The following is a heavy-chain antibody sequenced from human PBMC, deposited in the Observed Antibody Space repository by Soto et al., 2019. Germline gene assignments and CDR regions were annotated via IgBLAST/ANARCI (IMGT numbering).Heavy chain of an antibody. J-gene: IGHJ6*02. D-gene: IGHD2-15*01. CDR1: GDSVSSNSAA. CDR3: ARGALGGSPNYYGMDA. CDR2: TYYRSKWYN. V-gene: IGHV6-1*01. Sequence: SQTLSLTCAISGDSVSSNSAACNWIRQSPSRGLEWLGRTYYRSKWYNDYAVSVKSRITINPDTSKNQFSLQLNSVTPEDTAVYYCARGALGGSPNYYGMDAWGQGTTVTRLL.